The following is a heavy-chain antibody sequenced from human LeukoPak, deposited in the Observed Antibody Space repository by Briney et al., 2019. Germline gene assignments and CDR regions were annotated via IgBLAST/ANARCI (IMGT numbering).Heavy chain of an antibody. CDR1: GGSISSSSYY. D-gene: IGHD3-22*01. CDR2: IYYSGST. Sequence: SETLSLTCTVSGGSISSSSYYWGWIRQPPGKGLEWIGSIYYSGSTYYNPSLKSRVTISVDTSKNQFSLKLSSVTAADTAVYYCARWRHTMIPAKGHYFDYWGQGTLVTVSS. CDR3: ARWRHTMIPAKGHYFDY. J-gene: IGHJ4*02. V-gene: IGHV4-39*07.